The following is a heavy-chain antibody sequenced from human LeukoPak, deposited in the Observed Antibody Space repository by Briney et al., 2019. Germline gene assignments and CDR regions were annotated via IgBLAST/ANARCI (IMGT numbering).Heavy chain of an antibody. Sequence: GRSLRLSCAASGFTFSSYGMHWVRQAPGKGLEWVAVISYDGSNKYYADSVKGRLTISRDNSKNTLYLQMNSLRAEDTAVYYCAKETSDYALTNWGQGTLVTVSS. D-gene: IGHD4-17*01. J-gene: IGHJ4*02. CDR3: AKETSDYALTN. CDR1: GFTFSSYG. V-gene: IGHV3-30*18. CDR2: ISYDGSNK.